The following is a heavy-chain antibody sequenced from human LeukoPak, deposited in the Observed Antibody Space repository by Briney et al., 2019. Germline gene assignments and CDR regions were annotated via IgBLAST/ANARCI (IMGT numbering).Heavy chain of an antibody. CDR3: ASQDSGSYSR. CDR1: GFTFSSYG. Sequence: GGSLRLSCAASGFTFSSYGMHWVRQAPGKGLEWVAVISYDGSNKYYADSVKGRFTISRDNSKNTLYLQMNSLRAEDTAVYYCASQDSGSYSRWGQGTLVTVSS. V-gene: IGHV3-30*03. J-gene: IGHJ4*02. CDR2: ISYDGSNK. D-gene: IGHD1-26*01.